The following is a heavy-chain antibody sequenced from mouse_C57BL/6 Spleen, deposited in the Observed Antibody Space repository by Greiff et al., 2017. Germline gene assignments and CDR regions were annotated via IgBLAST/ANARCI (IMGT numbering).Heavy chain of an antibody. CDR3: ARSTVVAPPYAMDY. Sequence: VQLQQSGAELVMPGASVKLSCKASGYTFTSYWMHWVKQRPGQGLEWIGEIDPSDSYTNYNQKFKGKSTLTVDKSSSTAYMQLSSLTSEDSAVYYCARSTVVAPPYAMDYWGQGTSVTVSS. V-gene: IGHV1-69*01. D-gene: IGHD1-1*01. J-gene: IGHJ4*01. CDR2: IDPSDSYT. CDR1: GYTFTSYW.